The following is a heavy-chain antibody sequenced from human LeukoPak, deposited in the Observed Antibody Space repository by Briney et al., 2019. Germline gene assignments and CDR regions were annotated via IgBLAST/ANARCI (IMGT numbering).Heavy chain of an antibody. J-gene: IGHJ5*02. CDR1: GFTFSSYS. CDR2: ISSSSSTI. Sequence: PGGSLRLSCAASGFTFSSYSMNWVRQAPGKGLEWVSYISSSSSTIYYADSVKGRFTISRDNAKNSLYLQMNSLRAEDTAVYYCARDQTRWSYSWFDPWGQGTLVTVSS. D-gene: IGHD1-26*01. CDR3: ARDQTRWSYSWFDP. V-gene: IGHV3-48*01.